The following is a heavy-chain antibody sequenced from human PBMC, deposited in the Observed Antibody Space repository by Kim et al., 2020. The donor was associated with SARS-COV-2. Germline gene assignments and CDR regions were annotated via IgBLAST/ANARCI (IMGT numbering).Heavy chain of an antibody. CDR1: GFTFSSYA. CDR2: ISGSGGST. Sequence: GGSLRLSCAASGFTFSSYAMSWVRQAPGMGLEWVSAISGSGGSTYYADSVKGRFTISRDNSKNTLYLQMNSLRAEDTAVYYCAKDLWISTMIVVVIPRPFDYWGQGTLVTVSS. J-gene: IGHJ4*02. D-gene: IGHD3-22*01. V-gene: IGHV3-23*01. CDR3: AKDLWISTMIVVVIPRPFDY.